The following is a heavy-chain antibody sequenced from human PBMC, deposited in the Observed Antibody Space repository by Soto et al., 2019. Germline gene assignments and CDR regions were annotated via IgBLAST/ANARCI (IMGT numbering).Heavy chain of an antibody. J-gene: IGHJ4*02. CDR2: ISGSGGST. CDR3: ANPNSGYGLFDY. Sequence: GGSLRLSCAASGFTFSSYAMSWVRQAPGKGLEWVSAISGSGGSTYYADSVKGRFTISRDNSKNTLYLQMNSLRAEDTAVYYCANPNSGYGLFDYWGQGTLVTVSS. V-gene: IGHV3-23*01. D-gene: IGHD5-12*01. CDR1: GFTFSSYA.